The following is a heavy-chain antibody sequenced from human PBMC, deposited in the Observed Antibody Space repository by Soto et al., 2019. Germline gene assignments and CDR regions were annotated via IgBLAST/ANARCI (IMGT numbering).Heavy chain of an antibody. Sequence: LRLSCAASGISINTYAMSWVRQAPGKGLEWVASLSGGGNRPYYADSVKGRFIISRDNSKNTLYVQMNSLRAEDTAIYYCAKSHDTSAYYLSIDSWGQGTQVTVSS. V-gene: IGHV3-23*01. J-gene: IGHJ4*02. CDR2: LSGGGNRP. CDR1: GISINTYA. D-gene: IGHD3-22*01. CDR3: AKSHDTSAYYLSIDS.